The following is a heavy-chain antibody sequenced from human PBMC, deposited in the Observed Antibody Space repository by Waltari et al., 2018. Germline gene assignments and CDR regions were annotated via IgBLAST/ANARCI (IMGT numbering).Heavy chain of an antibody. V-gene: IGHV1-2*06. Sequence: QVQLVQSGAEVKKPGASVKVSCKASGYTFTGYYMHWVRQAPGQGLEWMGRINPNRGGTNYAQKVQGRVTMTRDTSSSTAYMELSRLRSDDTAVYYCAKTFSTVTLFDYWGQGTLVTVSS. CDR1: GYTFTGYY. CDR2: INPNRGGT. J-gene: IGHJ4*02. CDR3: AKTFSTVTLFDY. D-gene: IGHD4-4*01.